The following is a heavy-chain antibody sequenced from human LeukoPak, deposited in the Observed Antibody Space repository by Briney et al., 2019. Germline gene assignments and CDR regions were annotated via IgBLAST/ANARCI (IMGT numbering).Heavy chain of an antibody. CDR2: IYSGGST. Sequence: GGSLRLSCAASGFTVSSNYMSWVRQAPGKGLEWVSVIYSGGSTYYADSVKGRFTISRDNSKNTLYLQMNSLRAEDTAVYYCARGSSSSWDENYFDYWGQGTLVTVSS. CDR1: GFTVSSNY. CDR3: ARGSSSSWDENYFDY. V-gene: IGHV3-53*01. J-gene: IGHJ4*02. D-gene: IGHD6-13*01.